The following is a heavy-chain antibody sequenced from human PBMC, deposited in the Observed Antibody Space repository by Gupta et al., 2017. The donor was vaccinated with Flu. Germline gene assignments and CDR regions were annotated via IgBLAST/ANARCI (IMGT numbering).Heavy chain of an antibody. Sequence: LEWMGVIDPSGGGTTYAQKFQGRVTMTKDTSIRTVYMEVSGLTSEDTAVYYCARDLARRGDFWGQGTLVAVS. CDR3: ARDLARRGDF. D-gene: IGHD1-14*01. J-gene: IGHJ4*02. V-gene: IGHV1-46*01. CDR2: IDPSGGGT.